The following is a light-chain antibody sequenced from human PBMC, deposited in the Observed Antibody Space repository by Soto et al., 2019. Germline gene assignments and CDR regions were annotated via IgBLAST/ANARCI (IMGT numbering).Light chain of an antibody. CDR1: QSLVHSDGNTY. J-gene: IGKJ5*01. CDR2: KIS. V-gene: IGKV2-24*01. Sequence: DVVVTQSPLSLTVTIWQSAAISFKPGQSLVHSDGNTYLSWLQQRPGQPPRLLIYKISNRFSGVPDRFSGSGAGTDFTLKISRVEAEDVGVYYCMQITQFPPTFGQGTRLEIK. CDR3: MQITQFPPT.